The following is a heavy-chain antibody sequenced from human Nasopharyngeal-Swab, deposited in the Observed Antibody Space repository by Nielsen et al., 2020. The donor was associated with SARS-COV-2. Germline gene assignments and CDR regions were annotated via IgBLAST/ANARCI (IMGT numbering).Heavy chain of an antibody. J-gene: IGHJ4*02. CDR2: IYYSGST. Sequence: SETLSLTCTVSSGSISSTTYYWGWIRQPPGKGLEWIGSIYYSGSTYYNPSLKSRVTISIDTSKNQFSLKVSSVTAADTAVYYCARLLRPEDSTARPGNWGQGTLVTVSS. V-gene: IGHV4-39*01. D-gene: IGHD6-6*01. CDR3: ARLLRPEDSTARPGN. CDR1: SGSISSTTYY.